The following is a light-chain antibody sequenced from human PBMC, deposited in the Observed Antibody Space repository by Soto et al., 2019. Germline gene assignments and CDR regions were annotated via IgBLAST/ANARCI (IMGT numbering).Light chain of an antibody. J-gene: IGKJ1*01. CDR1: QYVSNN. CDR3: QEYIQWPPGM. V-gene: IGKV3-15*01. CDR2: GAS. Sequence: EIVMTQSPATLSVSPGERVTLSCRASQYVSNNVAWYQQKPGQAPSLLILGASTRATGVPARFSGSGSGTEFTLTISSLQSEDFAVYYCQEYIQWPPGMFGPGTKVDIK.